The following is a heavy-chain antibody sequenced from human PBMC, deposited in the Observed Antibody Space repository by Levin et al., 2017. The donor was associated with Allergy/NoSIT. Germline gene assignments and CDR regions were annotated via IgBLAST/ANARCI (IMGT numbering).Heavy chain of an antibody. CDR2: IRSKVNGGTT. CDR1: GFTVGDCL. J-gene: IGHJ4*02. Sequence: GGSLRLSCTTSGFTVGDCLISWVRQGPGKGLEWVGFIRSKVNGGTTEYAASVKGRFTIARDDSKSVAYLQMNSLKTEDTAVYYCTRDHHPSAAALSPGWGQGTLVTVSS. D-gene: IGHD6-13*01. CDR3: TRDHHPSAAALSPG. V-gene: IGHV3-49*04.